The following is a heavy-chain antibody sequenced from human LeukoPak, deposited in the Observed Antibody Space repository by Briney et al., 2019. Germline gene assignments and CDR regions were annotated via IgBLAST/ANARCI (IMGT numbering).Heavy chain of an antibody. CDR3: ARDARPVYYDSSGLFDY. Sequence: GGSLRLSCAASGFTFSSFAMHWVRQAPGKGLEWVAVISYDDGNNKYYADSVKGRFTISRDNSKNAPYLQMSSLRVEDTAVYYCARDARPVYYDSSGLFDYWGQGTLVTVSS. CDR1: GFTFSSFA. J-gene: IGHJ4*02. D-gene: IGHD3-22*01. CDR2: ISYDDGNNK. V-gene: IGHV3-30-3*01.